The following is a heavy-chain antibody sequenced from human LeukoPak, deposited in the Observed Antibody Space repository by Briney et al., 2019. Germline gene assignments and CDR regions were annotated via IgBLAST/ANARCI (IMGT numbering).Heavy chain of an antibody. Sequence: PGGSLRLSCAASGFTFSSYSMNWVRQAPGKGLEWVSSISSSSSYIYYADSVKGRFTISRDNAKNTLYLQMNSLRAEDTAVYYCARGIHQYDFWSGYYAQFVYWGQGTLVTVSS. D-gene: IGHD3-3*01. CDR2: ISSSSSYI. J-gene: IGHJ4*02. V-gene: IGHV3-21*01. CDR1: GFTFSSYS. CDR3: ARGIHQYDFWSGYYAQFVY.